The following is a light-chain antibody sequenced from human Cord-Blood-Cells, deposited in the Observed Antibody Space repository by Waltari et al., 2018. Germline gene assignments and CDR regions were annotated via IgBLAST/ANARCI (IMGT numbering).Light chain of an antibody. CDR2: DVS. J-gene: IGLJ1*01. Sequence: QSALTQPPSASGSPGQSVTISCTGTSSDVGGYNYVSWYQKHPGKAPKLMIYDVSKRPSGVPDRFSGSKSGNTASLTVSGLQAEDEADYYCSSYAGSNNFDVFGTGTKVTVL. CDR1: SSDVGGYNY. CDR3: SSYAGSNNFDV. V-gene: IGLV2-8*01.